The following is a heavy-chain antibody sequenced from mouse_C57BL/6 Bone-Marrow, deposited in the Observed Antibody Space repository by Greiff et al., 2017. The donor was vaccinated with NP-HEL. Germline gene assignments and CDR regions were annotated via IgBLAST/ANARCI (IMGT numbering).Heavy chain of an antibody. Sequence: VKLQESGAELVRPGTSVKVSCKASGYAFTNYLIEWVKQRPGQGLEWIGVINPGSGGTYYNEKFKGKATLTADKSSSTAYMPLSSLTSEDSAVYFGASDSSGPFADWGKGTLVTVSA. CDR2: INPGSGGT. CDR1: GYAFTNYL. D-gene: IGHD3-2*02. V-gene: IGHV1-54*01. CDR3: ASDSSGPFAD. J-gene: IGHJ3*01.